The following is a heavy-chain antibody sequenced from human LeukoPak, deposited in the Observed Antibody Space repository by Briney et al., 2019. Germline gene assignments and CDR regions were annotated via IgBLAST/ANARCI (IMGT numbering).Heavy chain of an antibody. Sequence: GGSLRLSCAASGFTFSSYAMHWVRQAPGKGLEYVSAISSNGGSTYYANSVKGRFTISRDNSKNTLYLQMNSLRAEDTAVYYCAIGYCSGGSCYPRPFDYWGQGTLVTVSS. D-gene: IGHD2-15*01. CDR3: AIGYCSGGSCYPRPFDY. CDR1: GFTFSSYA. V-gene: IGHV3-64*01. J-gene: IGHJ4*02. CDR2: ISSNGGST.